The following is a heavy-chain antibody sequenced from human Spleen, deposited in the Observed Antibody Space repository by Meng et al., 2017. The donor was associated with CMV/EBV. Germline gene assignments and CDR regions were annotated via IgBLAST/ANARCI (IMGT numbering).Heavy chain of an antibody. CDR3: ARSHSPHSGSSYFDY. D-gene: IGHD6-13*01. V-gene: IGHV1-8*01. CDR1: GYTFTSYD. Sequence: ASVKVSCKASGYTFTSYDINWVRQATGQGLEWMGWMNPNSGNTGYAQKFQGRVTMTRDTSINTAYVELTSLTSDDTALYYCARSHSPHSGSSYFDYWGQGPLVTVSS. CDR2: MNPNSGNT. J-gene: IGHJ4*02.